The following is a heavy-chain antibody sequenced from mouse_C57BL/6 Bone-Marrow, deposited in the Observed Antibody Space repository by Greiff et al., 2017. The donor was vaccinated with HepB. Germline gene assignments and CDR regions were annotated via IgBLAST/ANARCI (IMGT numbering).Heavy chain of an antibody. J-gene: IGHJ3*01. CDR2: IWGGGST. Sequence: VQLKESGPGLVAPSQSLSITCTVSGLSFTSYGVDWVRQPPGQGLEWLGVIWGGGSTNYNSALMSRLSISKDNSKSQVYLKMNSLQTDDTAMYYCAKRQGGLGAYWGQGTLVTVSA. CDR1: GLSFTSYG. V-gene: IGHV2-9*01. CDR3: AKRQGGLGAY.